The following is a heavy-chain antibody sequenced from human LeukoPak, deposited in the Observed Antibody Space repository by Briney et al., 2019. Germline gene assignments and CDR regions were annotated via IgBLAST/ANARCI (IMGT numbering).Heavy chain of an antibody. J-gene: IGHJ4*02. D-gene: IGHD5-18*01. Sequence: GGSLRLSCAASGFTVSNNYMNWVREAPGKGLEWVSVIYSSGITYYADSVKGRFTISRHNSKNTLYLQMNSLRPEDTAVYYCVYVDTVMATGDYWGQGTLVTVSS. CDR2: IYSSGIT. V-gene: IGHV3-53*04. CDR3: VYVDTVMATGDY. CDR1: GFTVSNNY.